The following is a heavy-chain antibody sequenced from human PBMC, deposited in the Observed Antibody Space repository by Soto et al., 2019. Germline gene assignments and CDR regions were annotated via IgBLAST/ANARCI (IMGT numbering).Heavy chain of an antibody. Sequence: PSETLSLTCTVSGGSISSGDYYWSWIRQPPGKGLEWIGYIYYSGSTYYNPSLKSRVTISVYTSKTQFSLKLSSVTAADTAVYYCARAYGDYALFLFDPWGQGTLVTVSS. CDR3: ARAYGDYALFLFDP. V-gene: IGHV4-30-4*01. J-gene: IGHJ5*02. D-gene: IGHD4-17*01. CDR2: IYYSGST. CDR1: GGSISSGDYY.